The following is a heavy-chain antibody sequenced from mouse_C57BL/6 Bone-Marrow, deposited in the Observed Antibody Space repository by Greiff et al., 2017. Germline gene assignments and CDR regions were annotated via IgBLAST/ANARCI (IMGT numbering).Heavy chain of an antibody. Sequence: EVKLVESGAELVKPGASVKLSCTASGFNIKDYYMHWVKQRTEQGLEWIGRIDPEDGETKYAPKFQGKATITADTSSNTAYLQLSSLTSEDTAVYYCARSHGSSLYAMDYWGQGTSVTVSS. J-gene: IGHJ4*01. CDR2: IDPEDGET. V-gene: IGHV14-2*01. CDR1: GFNIKDYY. D-gene: IGHD1-1*01. CDR3: ARSHGSSLYAMDY.